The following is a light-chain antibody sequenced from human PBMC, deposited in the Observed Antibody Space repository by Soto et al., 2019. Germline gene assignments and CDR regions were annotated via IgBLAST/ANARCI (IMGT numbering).Light chain of an antibody. V-gene: IGKV3-20*01. CDR1: QSVSSSY. CDR2: GAS. J-gene: IGKJ5*01. Sequence: ESVLTQSAGTLSLSPGERATLSCRASQSVSSSYLAWYQQKPGQAPRLLIYGASSRATGIPDRFSGSGSGTDFTLTISRLEPEDFAVYYCQQYGSSRITFGQGTRLEIK. CDR3: QQYGSSRIT.